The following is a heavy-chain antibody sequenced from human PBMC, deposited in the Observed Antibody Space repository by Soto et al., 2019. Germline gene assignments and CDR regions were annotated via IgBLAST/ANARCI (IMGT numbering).Heavy chain of an antibody. CDR1: GFTFSSYA. Sequence: GGSLRLSCAASGFTFSSYAMSWVRQAPGKGLEWVSAISGSGGSTYYADSVKGRFTISRDNSKNTLYLQMNSPRAEDTAVYYCAKDRPDYDYYYGMDVWGQGTTVTVSS. V-gene: IGHV3-23*01. CDR2: ISGSGGST. J-gene: IGHJ6*02. CDR3: AKDRPDYDYYYGMDV.